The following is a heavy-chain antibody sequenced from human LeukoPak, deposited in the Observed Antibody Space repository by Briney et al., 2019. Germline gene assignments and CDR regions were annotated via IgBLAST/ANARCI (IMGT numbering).Heavy chain of an antibody. CDR1: GYTFTGYY. J-gene: IGHJ4*02. V-gene: IGHV1-2*02. D-gene: IGHD6-13*01. Sequence: ASVKVSCKASGYTFTGYYMHWVRPAPGQGLEWMGWINPNSGGTNYAQKFQGRVTMTRDTSISTAYMELSRLRSDDTAVYYCARDPMNTAAGSPHLDYWGQGTLVTVSS. CDR2: INPNSGGT. CDR3: ARDPMNTAAGSPHLDY.